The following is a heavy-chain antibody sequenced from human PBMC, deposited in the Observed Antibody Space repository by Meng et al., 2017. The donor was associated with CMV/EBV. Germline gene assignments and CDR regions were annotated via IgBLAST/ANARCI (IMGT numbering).Heavy chain of an antibody. Sequence: GGSLRLSCAASGFTFSDYYMTWIRQAPGKGLEWVSYISRSGDTIYYADSVKGRFTISRDNAKNSLYLQMNSLRAEDTALYYCARGKAHGVWIGYYTTTYHGIDVWGQGTSVTVSS. V-gene: IGHV3-11*01. D-gene: IGHD3-3*01. CDR1: GFTFSDYY. J-gene: IGHJ6*02. CDR3: ARGKAHGVWIGYYTTTYHGIDV. CDR2: ISRSGDTI.